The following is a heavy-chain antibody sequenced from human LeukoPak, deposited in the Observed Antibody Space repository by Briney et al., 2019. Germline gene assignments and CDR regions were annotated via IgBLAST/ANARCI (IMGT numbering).Heavy chain of an antibody. Sequence: ASVKVSCKASGYTFTGYYMHWVRQPPGQGLEWMGWINPNYGCANYAHKFQGRATMTRDTSISTAYMELSRLRSDDTAVYYCARSLTGYCSGGSCYSDTRVTFDYWGQGTLVTVSS. V-gene: IGHV1-2*07. CDR3: ARSLTGYCSGGSCYSDTRVTFDY. J-gene: IGHJ4*02. D-gene: IGHD2-15*01. CDR1: GYTFTGYY. CDR2: INPNYGCA.